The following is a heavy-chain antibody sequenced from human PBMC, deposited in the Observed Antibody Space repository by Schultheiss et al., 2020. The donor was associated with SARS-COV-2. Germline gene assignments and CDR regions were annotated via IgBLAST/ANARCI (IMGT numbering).Heavy chain of an antibody. CDR1: GGSFSGYY. V-gene: IGHV4-34*01. J-gene: IGHJ3*02. CDR3: ARKTQLLYAFDI. D-gene: IGHD2-2*01. CDR2: INHSGST. Sequence: SQTLSLTCAVYGGSFSGYYWSWIRQPPGKGLEWIGEINHSGSTNYNPSLKSRVTISVDTSKNQFSLKLSSVTAADTAVYYCARKTQLLYAFDIWGQGTMVTFSS.